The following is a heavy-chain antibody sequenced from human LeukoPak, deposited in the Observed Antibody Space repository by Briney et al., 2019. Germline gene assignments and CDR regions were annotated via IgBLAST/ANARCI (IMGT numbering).Heavy chain of an antibody. CDR2: ISDTGRRT. J-gene: IGHJ5*02. CDR3: GRHDSFIPS. CDR1: GFTFSDYA. D-gene: IGHD3-16*02. Sequence: PAGGSLRLSCAASGFTFSDYAMTRVRQAAGKGLEWVSSISDTGRRTYYTDSVKGRFTISRDDSKKAVYLEMSTLRVEDTAIYFCGRHDSFIPSWGQGTLVTVSS. V-gene: IGHV3-23*01.